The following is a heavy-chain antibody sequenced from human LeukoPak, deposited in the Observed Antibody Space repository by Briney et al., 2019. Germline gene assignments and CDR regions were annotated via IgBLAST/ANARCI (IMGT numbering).Heavy chain of an antibody. CDR1: GYTFTSNY. J-gene: IGHJ5*02. CDR2: ISPSGGST. Sequence: GASVKDSCKAFGYTFTSNYMHWVRQAPGQGPEWMGVISPSGGSTTYAQKFQGRVTLTRDMSTSTDYLELSSLRSEDTAVYYCARDNSVRDEAWWFNPWGQGTLVAVSS. V-gene: IGHV1-46*01. CDR3: ARDNSVRDEAWWFNP. D-gene: IGHD5-24*01.